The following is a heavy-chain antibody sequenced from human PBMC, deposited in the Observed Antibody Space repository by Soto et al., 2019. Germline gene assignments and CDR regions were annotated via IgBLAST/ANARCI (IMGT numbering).Heavy chain of an antibody. D-gene: IGHD3-22*01. CDR2: ISGYNGNT. V-gene: IGHV1-18*04. CDR3: ARDREYYYDSSGNYYYHYGLDV. CDR1: GYTFTDYG. J-gene: IGHJ6*02. Sequence: QVQLVESGAEVKKPGASVKVSCKASGYTFTDYGISLVRQAPGQGLEWMGWISGYNGNTKYAQKFQGRVTMTTDTPTNTAYMELRSLRSDDTAVYYCARDREYYYDSSGNYYYHYGLDVCGQGTTVTVS.